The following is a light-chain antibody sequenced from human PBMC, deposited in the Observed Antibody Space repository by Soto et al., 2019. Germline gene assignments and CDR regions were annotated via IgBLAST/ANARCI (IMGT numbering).Light chain of an antibody. V-gene: IGKV3-15*01. CDR1: QSGADN. J-gene: IGKJ5*01. CDR2: WAS. Sequence: EVVMTQSPATLSVSPVERVTLPCRSSQSGADNLAWFQQKPGQGPRLLSDWASARATASPAMFSGSGSDTYFTLTISSLRSEDSAVYHCQQYNNGPITFGQGTRLEIK. CDR3: QQYNNGPIT.